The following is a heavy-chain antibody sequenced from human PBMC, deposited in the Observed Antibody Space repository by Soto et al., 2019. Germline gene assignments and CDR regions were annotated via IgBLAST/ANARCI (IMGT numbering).Heavy chain of an antibody. J-gene: IGHJ6*02. CDR1: GFTFSSYG. CDR2: ISYDGSNK. V-gene: IGHV3-30*18. Sequence: ESGGGVVQPGRSLRLSCAASGFTFSSYGMHWVRQAPGKGLEWVAVISYDGSNKYYADSVKGRFTISRDNSKNTLYLQMNSLRAEDTAVYYCAKDDLGLYGMDVWGQGTTVTVSS. CDR3: AKDDLGLYGMDV. D-gene: IGHD7-27*01.